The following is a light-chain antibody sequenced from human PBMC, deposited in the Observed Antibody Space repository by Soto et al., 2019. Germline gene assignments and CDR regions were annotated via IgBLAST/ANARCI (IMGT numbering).Light chain of an antibody. J-gene: IGLJ3*02. CDR3: AAWDDSLRGWV. CDR1: TSNIGSTS. Sequence: QSVLTQPPSASGTPGQRVTISCSGSTSNIGSTSVYWFQQLPGTAPKLLIHRNNQRPSGVPDRFSGSKSGTSASLAISGLRSEDDADYYCAAWDDSLRGWVFGGGTKVTVL. V-gene: IGLV1-47*01. CDR2: RNN.